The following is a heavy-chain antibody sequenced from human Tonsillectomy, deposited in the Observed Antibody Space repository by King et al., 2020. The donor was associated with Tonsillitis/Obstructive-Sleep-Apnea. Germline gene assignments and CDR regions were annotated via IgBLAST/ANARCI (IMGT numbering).Heavy chain of an antibody. D-gene: IGHD2-2*01. CDR3: ATDLVPRYCSSTACYSADHYYYYYMDV. Sequence: VQLVESGGGLVQPGRSLRLSCAASGFTFDDYAMHWVRQAPGKGLEWVSGISWNSGSIGYADSVKGRFTISRDNAKNSLYLGMNSLRVADTALYYCATDLVPRYCSSTACYSADHYYYYYMDVWAKGPTVTVSS. CDR2: ISWNSGSI. J-gene: IGHJ6*03. V-gene: IGHV3-9*01. CDR1: GFTFDDYA.